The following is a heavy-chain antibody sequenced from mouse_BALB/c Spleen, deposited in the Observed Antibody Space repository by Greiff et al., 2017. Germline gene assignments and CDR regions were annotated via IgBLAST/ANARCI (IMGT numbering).Heavy chain of an antibody. V-gene: IGHV4-1*02. CDR3: ARYGYDGGLRAMDY. CDR1: GFDFSRYW. D-gene: IGHD2-2*01. Sequence: EVKLMESGGGLVQPGGSLKLSCAASGFDFSRYWMSWVRQAPGKGLEWIGEINPDSSTINYTPSLKDKFIISRDNAKNTLYLQMSKVRSEDTALYYCARYGYDGGLRAMDYWGQGTSVTVSS. CDR2: INPDSSTI. J-gene: IGHJ4*01.